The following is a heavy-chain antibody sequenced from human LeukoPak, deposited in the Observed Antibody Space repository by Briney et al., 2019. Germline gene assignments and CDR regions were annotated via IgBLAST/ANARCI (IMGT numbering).Heavy chain of an antibody. CDR1: GGSFSGYY. V-gene: IGHV4-34*01. D-gene: IGHD2-2*01. Sequence: PSETLSLTCAVYGGSFSGYYWSWIRHPPGKGLEWIGEINHSGSTNYNPSLKSRVTISVDTSKNQFSLKLSSVTAADTAVYYCARALGYCSSTSCQNWFDPWGQGTLVTVSS. CDR2: INHSGST. CDR3: ARALGYCSSTSCQNWFDP. J-gene: IGHJ5*02.